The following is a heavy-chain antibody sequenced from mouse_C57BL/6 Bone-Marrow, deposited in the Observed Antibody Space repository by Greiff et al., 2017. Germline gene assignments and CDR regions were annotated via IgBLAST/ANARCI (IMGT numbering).Heavy chain of an antibody. V-gene: IGHV1-15*01. CDR3: TSAYYRTWVAY. Sequence: QVQLKESGAELVRPGASVTLSCKASGYTFPDYEMHWVKQTPVHGLEWIGAIDPETGGTAYNQKFKGKAILTADKSSSTAYMELRSLTSEDSAVYYCTSAYYRTWVAYWGQGTLVTVSA. CDR2: IDPETGGT. CDR1: GYTFPDYE. J-gene: IGHJ3*01. D-gene: IGHD2-12*01.